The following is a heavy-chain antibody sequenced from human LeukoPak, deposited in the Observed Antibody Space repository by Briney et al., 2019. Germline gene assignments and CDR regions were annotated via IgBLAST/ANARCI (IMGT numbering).Heavy chain of an antibody. J-gene: IGHJ6*03. D-gene: IGHD3-3*01. V-gene: IGHV1-69*05. CDR2: IIPIFGTA. CDR1: GGTFSSYA. CDR3: ARDAQTYYDFWSGYSRYYYYMDV. Sequence: ASVKVSCKASGGTFSSYAISWVRQAPGQGLEWKGGIIPIFGTANYAQKFQGRVTITTDESTSTAYMELSSLRSEDTAVYYCARDAQTYYDFWSGYSRYYYYMDVWGKGTTVTVSS.